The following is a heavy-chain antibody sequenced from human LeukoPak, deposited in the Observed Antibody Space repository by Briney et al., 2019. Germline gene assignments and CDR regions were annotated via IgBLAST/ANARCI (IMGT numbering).Heavy chain of an antibody. V-gene: IGHV4-59*01. CDR1: GGSISSYY. J-gene: IGHJ4*02. Sequence: SETLSLTCTVSGGSISSYYWSWIRQPPGKGLEWIGYIYYSGNTNYSPSVKSRVTMSVDTSKNQFSLKLTSVTAADTAVYYCAGVGSGGYLDYWGQGTLVTVSS. D-gene: IGHD3-10*01. CDR3: AGVGSGGYLDY. CDR2: IYYSGNT.